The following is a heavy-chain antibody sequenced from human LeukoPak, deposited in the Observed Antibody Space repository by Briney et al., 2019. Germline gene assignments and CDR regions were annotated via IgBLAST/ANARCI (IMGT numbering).Heavy chain of an antibody. V-gene: IGHV3-21*01. CDR2: ISSSSSYI. CDR1: GFTFSSYS. J-gene: IGHJ3*02. CDR3: ARSRWLVSWPLRGDPPPGAFDI. Sequence: GGSLRLSCAASGFTFSSYSMNWVRQAPGKGLEWVSSISSSSSYIYYADSVKGRFTISRDNAKNSLYLQMNSLRAEDTAVYYCARSRWLVSWPLRGDPPPGAFDIWGQGTMVTVSS. D-gene: IGHD6-19*01.